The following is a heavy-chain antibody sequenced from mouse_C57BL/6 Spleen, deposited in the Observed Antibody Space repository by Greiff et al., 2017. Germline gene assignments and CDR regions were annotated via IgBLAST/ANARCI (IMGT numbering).Heavy chain of an antibody. CDR2: IDPEDGVT. J-gene: IGHJ2*01. Sequence: VQLQQSGAELLKPGASVKLSCTASGFNIKASCMHWVKQRTEQGLEWIGRIDPEDGVTKYAPKFQGKATITADTASNTAYLQLSSLTSEDTAVYYCARAPLGYWGQGTTLTVSS. V-gene: IGHV14-2*01. CDR1: GFNIKASC. D-gene: IGHD4-1*01. CDR3: ARAPLGY.